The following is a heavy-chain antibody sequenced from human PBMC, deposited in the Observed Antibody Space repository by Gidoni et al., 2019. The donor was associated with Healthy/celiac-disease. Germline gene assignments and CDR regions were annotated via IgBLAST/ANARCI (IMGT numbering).Heavy chain of an antibody. Sequence: QVQLVQSGAAVKKPGASVNVSCTASGYTFTGYYMHWVRQAPGQGLEWMGWINPKTGVTNYAQKFQDRISMTRDTSINTAYMELSRLTSDDTAMFYCASSRDFDWLLDYWGQGTLVIVSS. CDR3: ASSRDFDWLLDY. CDR2: INPKTGVT. J-gene: IGHJ4*02. V-gene: IGHV1-2*02. CDR1: GYTFTGYY. D-gene: IGHD3-9*01.